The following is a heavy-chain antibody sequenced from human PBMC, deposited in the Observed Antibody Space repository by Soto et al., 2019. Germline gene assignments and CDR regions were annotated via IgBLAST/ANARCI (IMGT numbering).Heavy chain of an antibody. CDR2: ISYDGSNK. J-gene: IGHJ4*02. Sequence: QVQLVESGGGVVQPGRSLRLSCAASGFTFSSYGMHWVRQAPGKGLEWVAVISYDGSNKYYADSVKGRFTIYRDNSKNTLYLQMNSLRAEDTAVYYCAKDSSDYWGQGTLVTVSS. V-gene: IGHV3-30*18. CDR3: AKDSSDY. CDR1: GFTFSSYG. D-gene: IGHD6-6*01.